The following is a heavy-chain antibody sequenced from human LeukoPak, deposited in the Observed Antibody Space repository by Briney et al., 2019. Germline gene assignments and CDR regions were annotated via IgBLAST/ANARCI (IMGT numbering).Heavy chain of an antibody. D-gene: IGHD5-12*01. Sequence: SETLSLTCTVSGGSISSYYWSWIRQPPGKGLEWIGYIYYRGSTSYNPSLKSRVTISVDTSKNQFSLKLSSVTAADTAVYYCARSSGYDSLLDPWGQGTLVTVSS. J-gene: IGHJ5*02. CDR1: GGSISSYY. CDR2: IYYRGST. CDR3: ARSSGYDSLLDP. V-gene: IGHV4-59*01.